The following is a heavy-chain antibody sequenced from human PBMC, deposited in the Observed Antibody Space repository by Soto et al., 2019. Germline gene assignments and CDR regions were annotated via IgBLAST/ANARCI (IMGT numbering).Heavy chain of an antibody. CDR1: GGSISSGGYY. CDR2: IYYSGST. CDR3: ARVGYCSSTSCPLNHRWLDP. Sequence: PSDTLSLTCTVSGGSISSGGYYWSWIRQHPGKGLEWIGYIYYSGSTYYNPSLKSRVTISVDTSKNQFSLKLSSVTAADTAVYYCARVGYCSSTSCPLNHRWLDPWGQGTLVTVSS. D-gene: IGHD2-2*01. V-gene: IGHV4-31*03. J-gene: IGHJ5*02.